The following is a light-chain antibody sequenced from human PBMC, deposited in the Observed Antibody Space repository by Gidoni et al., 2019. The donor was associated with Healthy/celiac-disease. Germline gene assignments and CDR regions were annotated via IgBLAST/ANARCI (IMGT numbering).Light chain of an antibody. Sequence: DIQMTQSPSSLSASVGDRVTITCRASQSISRYLNWYQENPGKAPKPLIYATSTLQSGVPSRFSGSGSGTDFTLTISTLQPEDFATYYCQQSYSTPPYTFGQGTKLEIK. V-gene: IGKV1-39*01. CDR2: ATS. CDR1: QSISRY. J-gene: IGKJ2*01. CDR3: QQSYSTPPYT.